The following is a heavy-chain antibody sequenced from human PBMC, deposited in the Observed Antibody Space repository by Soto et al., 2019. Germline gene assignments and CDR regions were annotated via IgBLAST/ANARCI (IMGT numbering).Heavy chain of an antibody. J-gene: IGHJ4*02. Sequence: SETLSLTCTVSGGSISSYYWSWIRQPPGKGLEWIGYIYYSGSTNYNPSLKSRVTISVDTSKNQFSLKLSSVTAADTAVYYCASLSITGTTGDDYWAQGTLVTGSS. D-gene: IGHD1-7*01. CDR2: IYYSGST. V-gene: IGHV4-59*08. CDR3: ASLSITGTTGDDY. CDR1: GGSISSYY.